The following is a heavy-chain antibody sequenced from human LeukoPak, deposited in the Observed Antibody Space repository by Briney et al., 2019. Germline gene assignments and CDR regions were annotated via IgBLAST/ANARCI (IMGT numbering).Heavy chain of an antibody. J-gene: IGHJ4*02. D-gene: IGHD6-19*01. V-gene: IGHV4-34*01. CDR2: INHSGST. Sequence: SETLSLTCAVYGGSFSGYYRSWIRQPPGKGLEWIGEINHSGSTNYNPSLKSRVTISVDTSKNQFSLKLSSVTAADTAVYYCARAEGRQWLVPYFDYWGQGTLVTVSS. CDR3: ARAEGRQWLVPYFDY. CDR1: GGSFSGYY.